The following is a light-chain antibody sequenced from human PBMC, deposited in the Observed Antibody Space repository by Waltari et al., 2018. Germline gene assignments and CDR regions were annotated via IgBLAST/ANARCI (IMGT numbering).Light chain of an antibody. V-gene: IGKV1-5*03. Sequence: DIQMTQSPSILSASVGDRVTITCRASQTISIYLAWYQQKPGKAPNLLLYKASTLESGVPSRCSGSGSGTEFTLTIISLQPDDFATYYCQQYHSYSPYTFGQGTTLDIK. CDR1: QTISIY. CDR2: KAS. CDR3: QQYHSYSPYT. J-gene: IGKJ2*01.